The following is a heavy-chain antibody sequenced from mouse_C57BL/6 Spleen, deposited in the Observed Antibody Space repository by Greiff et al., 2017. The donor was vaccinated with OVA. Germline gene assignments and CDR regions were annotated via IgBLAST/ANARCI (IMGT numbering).Heavy chain of an antibody. CDR2: ISYDGSN. J-gene: IGHJ1*03. CDR3: AREGFYYGSYWYFDV. Sequence: EVKLKESGPGLVKPSQSLSLTCSVTGYSITSGYYWNWIRQFPGNKLEWMGYISYDGSNNYNPSLKNRISITRDTSKNQFFLKLNSVTTEDTATYYCAREGFYYGSYWYFDVWGTGTTVTVSS. V-gene: IGHV3-6*01. CDR1: GYSITSGYY. D-gene: IGHD1-1*01.